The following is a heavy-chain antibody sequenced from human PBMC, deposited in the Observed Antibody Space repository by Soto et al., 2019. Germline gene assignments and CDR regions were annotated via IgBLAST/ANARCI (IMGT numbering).Heavy chain of an antibody. Sequence: GGSLRLSRGASGFTFDSYAMNWVRQAPGKGLEWVSTISGSGDYTYYTDSVKGRFTISRDNSKNMMYLQMNSLRAEDTAIYYCAKNRGLQYYFDYWGQGTLVTVS. J-gene: IGHJ4*02. V-gene: IGHV3-23*01. CDR3: AKNRGLQYYFDY. CDR2: ISGSGDYT. CDR1: GFTFDSYA.